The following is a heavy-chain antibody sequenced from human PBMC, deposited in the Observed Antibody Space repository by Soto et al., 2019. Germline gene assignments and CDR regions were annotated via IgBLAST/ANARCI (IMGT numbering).Heavy chain of an antibody. V-gene: IGHV1-46*03. J-gene: IGHJ4*02. D-gene: IGHD2-15*01. CDR3: AREYCSGGSCYWYFDY. CDR1: GYTFTSYY. CDR2: INPSGGST. Sequence: QVQLVQSGAEVKKPGASVKVSCKASGYTFTSYYMHWVRQAPGQGLEWMGVINPSGGSTSYAQKFQARVTMTRDTSTSTVYMELSSLRSEDTAVYYCAREYCSGGSCYWYFDYWGQGTLVTVSS.